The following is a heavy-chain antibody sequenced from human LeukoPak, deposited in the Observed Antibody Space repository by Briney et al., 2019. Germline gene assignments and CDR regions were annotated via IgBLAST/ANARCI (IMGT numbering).Heavy chain of an antibody. J-gene: IGHJ4*02. CDR3: AYDILTGYYQTRFDY. CDR1: GYTFNRYT. Sequence: ASVKVSCKASGYTFNRYTISWLRQAPGQGLEWLGWISADNGNTDYAQKFQGRVTLTTDTSTSTAYMELSRLRSDDTAVYYCAYDILTGYYQTRFDYWGQGTLVTVSS. D-gene: IGHD3-9*01. CDR2: ISADNGNT. V-gene: IGHV1-18*01.